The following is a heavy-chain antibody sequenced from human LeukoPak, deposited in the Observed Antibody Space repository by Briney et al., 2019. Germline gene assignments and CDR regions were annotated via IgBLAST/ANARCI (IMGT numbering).Heavy chain of an antibody. J-gene: IGHJ4*02. V-gene: IGHV4-34*01. CDR3: KTRRYADFDY. CDR2: INHSGST. CDR1: AGSFIAYY. Sequence: PSETLSLTCAVYAGSFIAYYWSLIRQPPGKGREWMWEINHSGSTNYNPPLKCRVTISIDTTKNQFSLKPNSTTAATTAVYYSKTRRYADFDYWGQGTLVTVSS. D-gene: IGHD3-16*01.